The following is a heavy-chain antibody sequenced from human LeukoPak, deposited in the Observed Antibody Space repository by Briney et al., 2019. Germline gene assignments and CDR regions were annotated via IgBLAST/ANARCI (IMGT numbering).Heavy chain of an antibody. V-gene: IGHV4-34*01. J-gene: IGHJ6*02. Sequence: PSETLSLTCAVYGGSFSSYYWSWIRQPPGKGLEWIGEINHSGSTNYNPSLKSRVTISVDTSKNQFSLKLSSVTAADTAVYYCARGYGSGDSGIHYYYGMDVWGQGTTVTVSS. CDR1: GGSFSSYY. D-gene: IGHD2-15*01. CDR3: ARGYGSGDSGIHYYYGMDV. CDR2: INHSGST.